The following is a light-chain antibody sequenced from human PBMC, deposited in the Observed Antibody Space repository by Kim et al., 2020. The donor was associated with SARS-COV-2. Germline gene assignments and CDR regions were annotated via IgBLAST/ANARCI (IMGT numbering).Light chain of an antibody. CDR3: SSYSITNTWV. V-gene: IGLV2-14*03. J-gene: IGLJ3*02. CDR1: SNNY. CDR2: DVT. Sequence: QSVLTQPASVSGSPGQSITISCTGTSNNYVSWYQQHPGKAPKFMIYDVTKRPSGVSNRFSGSKSGNTASLTISGLQAEDEAYYYCSSYSITNTWVFGGGTQLTVL.